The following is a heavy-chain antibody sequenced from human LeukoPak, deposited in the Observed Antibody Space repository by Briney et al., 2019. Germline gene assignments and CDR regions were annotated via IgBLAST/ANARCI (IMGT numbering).Heavy chain of an antibody. CDR1: SGSIDSYY. D-gene: IGHD2-21*02. Sequence: SETLSLTCTVSSGSIDSYYWSWIRQPPGKGLEWIGYIYSSGSTNHNPSLKSRITISVDTSKNQFSLKLSSVTAADTAVYYCARFAYCGGHCWYYFDYWGQGSLVTVSS. V-gene: IGHV4-59*01. J-gene: IGHJ4*02. CDR3: ARFAYCGGHCWYYFDY. CDR2: IYSSGST.